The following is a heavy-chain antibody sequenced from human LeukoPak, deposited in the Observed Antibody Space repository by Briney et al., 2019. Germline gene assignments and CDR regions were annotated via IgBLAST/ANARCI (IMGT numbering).Heavy chain of an antibody. J-gene: IGHJ4*02. Sequence: WASVKVSCKASGGTFSSYAISWVRQAPGQGLEWMGGISAGNGNTKYSQNFQGRVTFISNTSATTAFMELSSLRSEDAAVYYCARDSGSGNNDYWGQGTLVTVSS. CDR3: ARDSGSGNNDY. V-gene: IGHV1-3*01. D-gene: IGHD1-26*01. CDR2: ISAGNGNT. CDR1: GGTFSSYA.